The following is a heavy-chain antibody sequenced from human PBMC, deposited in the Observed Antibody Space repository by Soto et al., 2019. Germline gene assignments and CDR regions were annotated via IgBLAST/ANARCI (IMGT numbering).Heavy chain of an antibody. CDR3: ARLHPSHAFNI. CDR2: IDPSDSYT. CDR1: GYSFTSYW. V-gene: IGHV5-10-1*01. Sequence: GESLKISCKGSGYSFTSYWINWVRQMPGKGLEWMGRIDPSDSYTDYSPSFQGHVTISADKSIRTAYVQWTSLQASDTATYYCARLHPSHAFNIWGQGTMVTVSS. J-gene: IGHJ3*02.